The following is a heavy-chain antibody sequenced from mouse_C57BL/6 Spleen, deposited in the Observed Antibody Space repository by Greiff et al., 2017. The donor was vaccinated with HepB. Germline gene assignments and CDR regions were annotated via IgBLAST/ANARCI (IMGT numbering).Heavy chain of an antibody. CDR1: GYTFTDYE. CDR3: TRITTVVFDV. D-gene: IGHD1-1*01. CDR2: IDPETGGT. Sequence: QVQLKQSGAELVRPGASVTLSCKASGYTFTDYEMHWVKQTPVHGLEWIGAIDPETGGTAYNQKFKGKAILTADKSSSTAYMELRSLTSEDSAVYYCTRITTVVFDVWGTGTTVTVSS. J-gene: IGHJ1*03. V-gene: IGHV1-15*01.